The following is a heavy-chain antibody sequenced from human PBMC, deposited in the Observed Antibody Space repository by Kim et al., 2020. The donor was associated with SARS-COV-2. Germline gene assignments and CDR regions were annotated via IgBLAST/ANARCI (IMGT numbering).Heavy chain of an antibody. Sequence: GGSLRLSCAASGFTVTSSYMTWVRQAPGKGLEWVSIIKVNGDTYYADSVKGRFTISRDNSKNTLYLQINSLRAEDTAVYYCASRVTSNGLYYFDHWGQGTLVTVSS. CDR1: GFTVTSSY. D-gene: IGHD2-8*01. CDR3: ASRVTSNGLYYFDH. J-gene: IGHJ4*02. V-gene: IGHV3-53*05. CDR2: IKVNGDT.